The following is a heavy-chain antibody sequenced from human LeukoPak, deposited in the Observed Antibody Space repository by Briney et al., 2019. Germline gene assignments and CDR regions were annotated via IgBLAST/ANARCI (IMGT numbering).Heavy chain of an antibody. Sequence: GGSLRLSCAASGFTFDDYAMNWVRQRPGKGLEWVSLITWDGGSTYYADSVKGRSTISRDNNKDSLYLQMNSLRVDDTAFYYCVKDKYSDGFFDYWGHGTLVTVSS. CDR2: ITWDGGST. J-gene: IGHJ5*01. V-gene: IGHV3-43D*03. D-gene: IGHD5-12*01. CDR3: VKDKYSDGFFDY. CDR1: GFTFDDYA.